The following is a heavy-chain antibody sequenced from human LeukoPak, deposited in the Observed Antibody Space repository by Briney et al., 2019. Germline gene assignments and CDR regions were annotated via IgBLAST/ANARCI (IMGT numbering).Heavy chain of an antibody. CDR1: GXXXXXYG. J-gene: IGHJ4*02. V-gene: IGHV3-30*03. D-gene: IGHD7-27*01. CDR3: ARLTGASDY. CDR2: ISFDGSNX. Sequence: PGGSLRLSCAASGXXXXXYGXXXXXXAPGXXLXXVAVISFDGSNXYYADSVKGRFTISRDNSKNTLYLQMNSLIPEDTAVYYCARLTGASDYWGQGTLVTVSS.